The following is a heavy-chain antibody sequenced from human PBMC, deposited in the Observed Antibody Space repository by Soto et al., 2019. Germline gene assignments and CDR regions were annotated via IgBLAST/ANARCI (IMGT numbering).Heavy chain of an antibody. Sequence: PGESLKISCKGSGYSFTSYWIGWVRQMPGKGLEWMGIIYPGDSDTRYSPSFQGQVTISADKSISTAYLQWSSLKASDTAMYYCARLPPVGYCSSTSCPYYYYGMDVWGQGTTVTAP. CDR2: IYPGDSDT. J-gene: IGHJ6*02. V-gene: IGHV5-51*01. CDR1: GYSFTSYW. D-gene: IGHD2-2*01. CDR3: ARLPPVGYCSSTSCPYYYYGMDV.